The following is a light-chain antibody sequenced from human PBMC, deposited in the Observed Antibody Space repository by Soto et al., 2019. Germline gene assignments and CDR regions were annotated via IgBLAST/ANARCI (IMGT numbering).Light chain of an antibody. CDR1: QTVSGY. V-gene: IGKV1-39*01. CDR3: HQSYVNPPA. Sequence: DIQLTQSPASLSASVGDRVTITCRASQTVSGYLNWYQQKPGKAPILLIFGASTLHSGVPSRFSGSGSGTEFTLTISGLQPDDFATYYCHQSYVNPPAFGQGTKVDIK. J-gene: IGKJ1*01. CDR2: GAS.